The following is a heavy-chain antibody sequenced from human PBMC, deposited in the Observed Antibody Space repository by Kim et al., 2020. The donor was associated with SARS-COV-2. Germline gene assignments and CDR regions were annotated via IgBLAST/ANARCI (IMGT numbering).Heavy chain of an antibody. CDR1: GGSFSGYY. D-gene: IGHD2-2*01. CDR3: ARARAGYCSSTSCPRRVYYYYGMDV. Sequence: SETLSLTCAVYGGSFSGYYWSWIRQPPGKGLEWIGEINHSGSTNYNPSLKSRVTISVDTSKNQFSLKLSSVTAADTAVYYCARARAGYCSSTSCPRRVYYYYGMDVWGQGTTVTVSS. J-gene: IGHJ6*02. V-gene: IGHV4-34*01. CDR2: INHSGST.